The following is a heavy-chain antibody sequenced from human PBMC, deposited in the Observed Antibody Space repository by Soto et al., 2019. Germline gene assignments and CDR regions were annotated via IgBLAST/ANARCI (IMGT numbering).Heavy chain of an antibody. J-gene: IGHJ4*02. CDR3: AHSPYFGDKLDY. CDR1: GFSFNTGGVG. CDR2: IYWDNDK. V-gene: IGHV2-5*02. Sequence: QITLKESGPTLVKSTQTLTLTCTYSGFSFNTGGVGVGWIRQPPGKALEWLAVIYWDNDKRYSPSLKTRLTITKDSSKNPVVLTMTNMDPVDTATYYCAHSPYFGDKLDYWGQGTLVTVSS. D-gene: IGHD4-17*01.